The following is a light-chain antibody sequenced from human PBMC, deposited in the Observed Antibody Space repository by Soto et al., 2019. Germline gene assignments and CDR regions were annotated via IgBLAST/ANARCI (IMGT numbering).Light chain of an antibody. CDR2: DTS. Sequence: EIVLMQSPGTLSLSPGEGATLSCRASQSVNSNYLAWYQQKPGQAPTVLIFDTSRRATGVPDRFSGGGSGTDFTLTITRLEPEDFAVYFCLQYGGLPRTFGQGTKVDIK. V-gene: IGKV3-20*01. CDR3: LQYGGLPRT. CDR1: QSVNSNY. J-gene: IGKJ1*01.